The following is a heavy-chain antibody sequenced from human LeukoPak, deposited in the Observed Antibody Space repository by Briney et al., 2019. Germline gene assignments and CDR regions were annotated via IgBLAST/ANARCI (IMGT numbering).Heavy chain of an antibody. J-gene: IGHJ4*02. D-gene: IGHD3-10*01. Sequence: GGSLRLSCAASGFTFSSYGMHWVRQAPGEGLEWVSSIGSSSGYIYYADSAKGRFTISRDNAKNSLYLQMNSLRAEDTAVYYCARDREARMVRGVNPTDYWGQGTLVTVSS. CDR1: GFTFSSYG. V-gene: IGHV3-21*01. CDR3: ARDREARMVRGVNPTDY. CDR2: IGSSSGYI.